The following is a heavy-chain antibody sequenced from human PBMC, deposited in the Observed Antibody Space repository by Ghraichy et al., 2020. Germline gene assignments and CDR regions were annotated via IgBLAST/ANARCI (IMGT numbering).Heavy chain of an antibody. CDR1: GFTVSNNY. V-gene: IGHV3-66*01. CDR3: ARERDTSGYILAY. D-gene: IGHD3-22*01. Sequence: GGSLRLSCAASGFTVSNNYMSWVRQAPGKGLEWVSIIYTGGSTYYADSVKGRFTISRDSSKNTLYLQMNSLRAEDTAMYYCARERDTSGYILAYWGQGTLVTVSS. CDR2: IYTGGST. J-gene: IGHJ4*02.